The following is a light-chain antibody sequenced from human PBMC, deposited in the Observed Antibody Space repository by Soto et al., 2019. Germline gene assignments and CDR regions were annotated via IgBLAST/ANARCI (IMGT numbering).Light chain of an antibody. CDR1: SSNLGAGYD. CDR3: QSYDSSQSGIYV. Sequence: QPVLTQPPSVSGAPGQRVTISCTGSSSNLGAGYDVHWYQQLPGTAPKLLIYSNNNRPSGVPDRFSASKSGTSASLAITGLQAEDEADYYCQSYDSSQSGIYVFGTGTKLTVL. CDR2: SNN. V-gene: IGLV1-40*01. J-gene: IGLJ1*01.